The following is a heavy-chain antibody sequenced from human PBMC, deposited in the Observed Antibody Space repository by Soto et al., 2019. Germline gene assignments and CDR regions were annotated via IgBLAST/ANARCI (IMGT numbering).Heavy chain of an antibody. J-gene: IGHJ5*02. CDR1: GGTFSSYT. CDR3: AKDRSKGGLAPEDIVVVPAVNWFDP. D-gene: IGHD2-2*01. CDR2: IIPILGIA. V-gene: IGHV1-69*04. Sequence: GGSVKVSCKASGGTFSSYTISWVRQAPGQGLEWMGRIIPILGIANYAQKFQGRVTITADKSTSTAYMELSSLRSEDTAVYYCAKDRSKGGLAPEDIVVVPAVNWFDPWGQGTLVTV.